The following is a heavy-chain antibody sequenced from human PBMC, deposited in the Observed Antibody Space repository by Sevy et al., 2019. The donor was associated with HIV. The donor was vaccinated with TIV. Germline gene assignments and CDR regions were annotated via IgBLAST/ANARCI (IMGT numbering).Heavy chain of an antibody. CDR3: ARVSSGFDP. V-gene: IGHV4-38-2*01. Sequence: SETLSLTCAVSGYSISSGYYWGWIRQPPGKGLEWIGSIYHSGSTYYHPSLKSRVTISVDTSKNQFSLKLSSVTAADTAVYYCARVSSGFDPWGQGTLVTVSS. CDR2: IYHSGST. J-gene: IGHJ5*02. CDR1: GYSISSGYY.